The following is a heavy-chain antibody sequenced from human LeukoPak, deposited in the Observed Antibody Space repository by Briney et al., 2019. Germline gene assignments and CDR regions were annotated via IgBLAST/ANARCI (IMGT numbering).Heavy chain of an antibody. J-gene: IGHJ4*02. Sequence: GGSLRLSCAASGFTFSSYEMNWVRQAPGKGLEWVSNISSGGSTIYYADSVKGRFTISRDNAKNSLYLQMNSLRAEDTAVYYCARGEPYDYVWGSSNIGLYYFDYWGQGTLVTVSS. D-gene: IGHD3-16*01. CDR2: ISSGGSTI. CDR3: ARGEPYDYVWGSSNIGLYYFDY. V-gene: IGHV3-48*03. CDR1: GFTFSSYE.